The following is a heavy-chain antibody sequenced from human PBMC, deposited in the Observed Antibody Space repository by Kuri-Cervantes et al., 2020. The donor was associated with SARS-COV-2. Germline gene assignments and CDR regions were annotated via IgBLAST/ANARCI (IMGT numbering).Heavy chain of an antibody. J-gene: IGHJ5*02. D-gene: IGHD7-27*01. CDR2: TYYRSKWYD. Sequence: SQTLSLTCAISGDSVSSKIAAWNWIRQSPSRGLEWLGRTYYRSKWYDDYAVSVKSRISINPDTSKNQFSLHLNSVTPEDTVVYYCARGTNWPPDGRFDPWGQGTLVTVSS. CDR3: ARGTNWPPDGRFDP. CDR1: GDSVSSKIAA. V-gene: IGHV6-1*01.